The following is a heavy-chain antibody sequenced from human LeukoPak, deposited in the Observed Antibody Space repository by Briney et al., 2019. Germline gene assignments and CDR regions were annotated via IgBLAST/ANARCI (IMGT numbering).Heavy chain of an antibody. V-gene: IGHV3-7*01. CDR2: INQDGSEK. CDR1: GFIFSESW. Sequence: GGSLRLSCAASGFIFSESWMNWVRQTPGKGLEWVAYINQDGSEKYYVDSVKGRFTISRDIAKNSVFLQMDSLRTEDTAVYYCARVSNSAFDIWGQGTMVTVSS. D-gene: IGHD1-7*01. CDR3: ARVSNSAFDI. J-gene: IGHJ3*02.